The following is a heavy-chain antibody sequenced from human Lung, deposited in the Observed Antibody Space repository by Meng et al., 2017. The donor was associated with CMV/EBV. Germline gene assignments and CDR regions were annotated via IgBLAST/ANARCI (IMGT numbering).Heavy chain of an antibody. D-gene: IGHD2-2*01. CDR1: GFTFSSYS. J-gene: IGHJ6*02. CDR2: ISSSSSYI. CDR3: ARCQLAEDYYGMDV. Sequence: GGSXRLXCAASGFTFSSYSMNWVRQAPGKGLEWVSSISSSSSYIYYADSVKGRFTISRDNAKNSLYLKMNSLRAEDTAVYYCARCQLAEDYYGMDVWDQGTTTVSS. V-gene: IGHV3-21*01.